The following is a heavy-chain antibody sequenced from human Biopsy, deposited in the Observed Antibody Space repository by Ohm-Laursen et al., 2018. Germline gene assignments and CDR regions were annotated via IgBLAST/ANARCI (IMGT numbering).Heavy chain of an antibody. D-gene: IGHD6-19*01. CDR2: INPGGGGT. Sequence: GSSVKVSCKVAENPFSTHYIHWVRQAPGQGLEWVGVINPGGGGTNYTQKFQDRVTVTRDTFTSAVYMELTDLLSEDTAVYYCATSRSGRALGDSWGQGTLVTVSS. CDR1: ENPFSTHY. J-gene: IGHJ4*02. CDR3: ATSRSGRALGDS. V-gene: IGHV1-46*01.